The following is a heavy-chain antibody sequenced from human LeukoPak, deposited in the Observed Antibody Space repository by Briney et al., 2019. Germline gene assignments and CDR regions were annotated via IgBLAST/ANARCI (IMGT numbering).Heavy chain of an antibody. J-gene: IGHJ3*02. CDR3: ARRRMVATSNDAFDI. Sequence: GESLKISCKGSGYSFTSYCIGWVRQMPGKGLEWMGIIYPGDSDTRYSPSFQGQVTISADKPISTAYLQWSSLKASDTAMYYCARRRMVATSNDAFDIWGQGTMVTVSS. D-gene: IGHD5-12*01. CDR2: IYPGDSDT. CDR1: GYSFTSYC. V-gene: IGHV5-51*01.